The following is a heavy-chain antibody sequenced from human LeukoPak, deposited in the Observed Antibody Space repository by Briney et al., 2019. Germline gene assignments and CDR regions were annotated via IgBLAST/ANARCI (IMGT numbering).Heavy chain of an antibody. CDR2: INWNGGST. CDR3: ARGGYYDSSVVY. D-gene: IGHD3-22*01. J-gene: IGHJ4*02. V-gene: IGHV3-20*04. CDR1: GFTFDDYG. Sequence: GGSLRPSCAASGFTFDDYGMSWVRQAPGKGLEWVSGINWNGGSTGYADSVKGRFTISRDNAKNSLYLQMSSLRAEDTALYYCARGGYYDSSVVYWGQGTLVTVSS.